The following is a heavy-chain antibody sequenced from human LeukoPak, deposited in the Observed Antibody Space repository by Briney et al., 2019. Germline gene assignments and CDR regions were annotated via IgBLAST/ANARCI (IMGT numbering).Heavy chain of an antibody. CDR3: ARRDGSGYYGYYFDY. V-gene: IGHV4-59*01. CDR1: GGSISSYY. D-gene: IGHD3-22*01. J-gene: IGHJ4*01. CDR2: IYYSGST. Sequence: AETLSLTCTVSGGSISSYYWNWIRQPPGKGLEWIGYIYYSGSTNYNPSLKSRVTISVDTSKNQFYLKLSSVTAADTAVYYCARRDGSGYYGYYFDYWGHGSMVSVSS.